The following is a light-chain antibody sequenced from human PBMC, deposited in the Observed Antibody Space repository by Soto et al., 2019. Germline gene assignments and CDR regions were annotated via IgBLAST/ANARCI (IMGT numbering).Light chain of an antibody. CDR1: SSDVGGYNY. CDR3: CSYAGSYTLV. V-gene: IGLV2-11*01. Sequence: QSALTQPRSVSGSPGQSVTISCTGTSSDVGGYNYVSCYQQHPGKAPKLMIYDVNKRPSGVPDRFSGSKSGNTASLPISGLQSEDEADYYCCSYAGSYTLVFGTGTKLTVL. J-gene: IGLJ1*01. CDR2: DVN.